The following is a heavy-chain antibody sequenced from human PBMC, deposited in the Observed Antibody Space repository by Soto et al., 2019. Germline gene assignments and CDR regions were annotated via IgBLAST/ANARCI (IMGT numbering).Heavy chain of an antibody. D-gene: IGHD4-17*01. CDR2: IYWDDDK. Sequence: QITLKESGPTLVKPTQTLTLTCTFSGFSLSTSRVGVGWIRQPPGKALEWLALIYWDDDKRYSPSLKTRLTIXMDYSXXQVVLTMTNMDPVDTATYYCAHYRIFGDYMYYFDSWGQGALVTVSS. CDR3: AHYRIFGDYMYYFDS. V-gene: IGHV2-5*02. J-gene: IGHJ4*02. CDR1: GFSLSTSRVG.